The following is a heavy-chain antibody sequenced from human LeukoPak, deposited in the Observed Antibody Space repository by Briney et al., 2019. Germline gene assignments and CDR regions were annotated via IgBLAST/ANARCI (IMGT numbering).Heavy chain of an antibody. CDR3: ARSLAYCGGDCYSSWFDP. CDR1: GGSISSYY. J-gene: IGHJ5*02. CDR2: IYYSGST. Sequence: SETLSLTCTVSGGSISSYYWSWIRQPPGKGLEWIGYIYYSGSTNYNPSLKSRVTISVDTSKNQFSLKLSSVTAADTAVYYCARSLAYCGGDCYSSWFDPWGQGTLVTVSS. V-gene: IGHV4-59*01. D-gene: IGHD2-21*02.